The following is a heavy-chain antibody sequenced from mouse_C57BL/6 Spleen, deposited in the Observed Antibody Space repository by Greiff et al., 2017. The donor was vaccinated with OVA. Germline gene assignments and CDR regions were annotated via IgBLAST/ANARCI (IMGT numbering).Heavy chain of an antibody. J-gene: IGHJ3*01. D-gene: IGHD4-1*01. V-gene: IGHV1-4*01. CDR3: ARWDEGFAY. CDR2: INPSSGYT. CDR1: GYTFTSYT. Sequence: QVQLQQSGAELARPGASVKMSCKASGYTFTSYTMHWVKQRPGQGLEWIGYINPSSGYTKYNQKFKDKATLTADKSSSTAYMQLSSLTSEDSAVHYCARWDEGFAYWGQGTLVTVSA.